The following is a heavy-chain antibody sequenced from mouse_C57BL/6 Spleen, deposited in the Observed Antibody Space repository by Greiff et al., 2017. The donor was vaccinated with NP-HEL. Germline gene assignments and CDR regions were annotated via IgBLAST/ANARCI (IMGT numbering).Heavy chain of an antibody. CDR1: GYSFTSYY. D-gene: IGHD3-2*02. CDR2: IYPGSGNT. Sequence: VQLQQSGPELVKPGASVKISCKASGYSFTSYYIHWVKQRPGQGLEWIGWIYPGSGNTKYNEKFKGKATLTADTSSSTAYMQLSSLTSEDSAVYYCARGSSGYVYYAMDYWGQGTSVTVSS. J-gene: IGHJ4*01. V-gene: IGHV1-66*01. CDR3: ARGSSGYVYYAMDY.